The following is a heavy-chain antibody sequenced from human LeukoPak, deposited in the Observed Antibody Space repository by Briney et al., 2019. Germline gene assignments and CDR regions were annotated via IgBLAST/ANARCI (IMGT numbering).Heavy chain of an antibody. CDR2: INSDGSST. Sequence: PGGSLRLSCAASGFTLSTYWMHWVRQAPGKGLVWVARINSDGSSTNYADSVKGRFTISRDNAKNTLYLQMNSPRAEDTAVYYCARGQWLVSHWYFDLWGRGTLVTVSS. V-gene: IGHV3-74*01. CDR3: ARGQWLVSHWYFDL. D-gene: IGHD6-19*01. J-gene: IGHJ2*01. CDR1: GFTLSTYW.